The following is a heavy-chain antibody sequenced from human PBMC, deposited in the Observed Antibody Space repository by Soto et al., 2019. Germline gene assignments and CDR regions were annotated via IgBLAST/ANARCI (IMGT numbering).Heavy chain of an antibody. CDR2: INAGNGNT. Sequence: ASVKVSCKASGYTFTSYAMHWVRQAPGQRLEWMGWINAGNGNTKYSQKFQGRATITRDTSASTAYMELSSLRSEDTAVYYCARDQRSSRNYYYYGMDVWGQGTTVTVSS. J-gene: IGHJ6*02. V-gene: IGHV1-3*01. CDR1: GYTFTSYA. CDR3: ARDQRSSRNYYYYGMDV. D-gene: IGHD6-6*01.